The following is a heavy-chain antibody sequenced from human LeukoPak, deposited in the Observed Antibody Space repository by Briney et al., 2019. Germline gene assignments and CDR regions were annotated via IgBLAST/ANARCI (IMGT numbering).Heavy chain of an antibody. D-gene: IGHD4-11*01. Sequence: PSETLSLTCTVSGGSVSSGSYYWSWIRQPPGKGQEWIRYIYYSGSTNYNPSLKSRVTISVDTSKNQFSLKLSSVTAADTAVYYCATGTTDFDYSNYLTANWFDPWGQGTLVTVSS. CDR1: GGSVSSGSYY. J-gene: IGHJ5*02. V-gene: IGHV4-61*01. CDR2: IYYSGST. CDR3: ATGTTDFDYSNYLTANWFDP.